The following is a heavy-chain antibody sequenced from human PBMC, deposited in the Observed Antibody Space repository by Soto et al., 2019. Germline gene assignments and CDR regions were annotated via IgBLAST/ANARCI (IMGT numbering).Heavy chain of an antibody. V-gene: IGHV5-10-1*01. Sequence: GESLKISCKGSGYSFTKYRIIWVRQVPGKGLEWMGRIDTSYSYSHYSPSFQGHVTISVDKSISTGYLQWSSLKASDTAMYYCARYCSSSSCSQLYGMDVWGQGTTVTVSS. D-gene: IGHD2-15*01. J-gene: IGHJ6*02. CDR1: GYSFTKYR. CDR2: IDTSYSYS. CDR3: ARYCSSSSCSQLYGMDV.